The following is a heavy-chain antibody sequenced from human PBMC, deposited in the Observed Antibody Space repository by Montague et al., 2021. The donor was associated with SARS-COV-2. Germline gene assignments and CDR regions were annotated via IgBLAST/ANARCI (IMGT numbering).Heavy chain of an antibody. CDR3: ASYRDYGNYY. CDR1: GGSVISGGYS. Sequence: TLSLTCAVPGGSVISGGYSWLWIREPPVKGLDWIGHIHHSGNPYYNPSFKGRATISGDRPKNQLSLRETSVSAADTAVNSCASYRDYGNYYWGQGILVTVSS. V-gene: IGHV4-30-2*01. J-gene: IGHJ4*02. CDR2: IHHSGNP. D-gene: IGHD4-17*01.